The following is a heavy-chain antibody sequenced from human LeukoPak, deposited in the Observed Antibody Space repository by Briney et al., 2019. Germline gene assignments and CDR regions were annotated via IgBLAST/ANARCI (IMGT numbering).Heavy chain of an antibody. CDR1: GFTFSNAW. CDR3: TTETGSSGRSVFDI. CDR2: FKTKSEDGTT. Sequence: PGGSLRLSCAASGFTFSNAWMSWVRQAPGKGLEWVGRFKTKSEDGTTDYAAPVKGRFTISRDDSKNTLYLQMNSLKSEDTAMYYCTTETGSSGRSVFDIWGQGTMVTV. V-gene: IGHV3-15*01. J-gene: IGHJ3*02. D-gene: IGHD3-22*01.